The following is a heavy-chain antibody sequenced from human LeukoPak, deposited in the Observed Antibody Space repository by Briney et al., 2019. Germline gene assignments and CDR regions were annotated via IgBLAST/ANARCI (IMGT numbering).Heavy chain of an antibody. V-gene: IGHV4-59*12. D-gene: IGHD3-3*01. Sequence: SETLSLTCTVSGGSISSYYWSWIRQPPGKGLEWIGYIYYSGSTNYNPSLKSRVTISVDTSKNQFSLKLSSVTAADTAVYYCASTHYDFWSGSLRYWGQGTLVTVSS. J-gene: IGHJ4*02. CDR3: ASTHYDFWSGSLRY. CDR1: GGSISSYY. CDR2: IYYSGST.